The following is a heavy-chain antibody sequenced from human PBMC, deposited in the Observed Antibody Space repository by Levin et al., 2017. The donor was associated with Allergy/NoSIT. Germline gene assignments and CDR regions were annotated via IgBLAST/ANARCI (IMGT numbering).Heavy chain of an antibody. D-gene: IGHD6-19*01. CDR3: ARRYSSGWYGFEDY. J-gene: IGHJ4*02. CDR1: GGSISSSSYY. V-gene: IGHV4-39*01. Sequence: SETLSLTCTVSGGSISSSSYYWGWIRQPPGTGLEWIGSIYYSGSTYYNPSLKSRVTISVDTSKNQFSLKLSSVTAADTAVYYCARRYSSGWYGFEDYWGQGTLVTVSS. CDR2: IYYSGST.